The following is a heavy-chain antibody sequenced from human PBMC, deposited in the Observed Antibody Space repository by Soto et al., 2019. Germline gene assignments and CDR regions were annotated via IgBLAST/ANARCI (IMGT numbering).Heavy chain of an antibody. D-gene: IGHD2-2*01. CDR1: GGTFSSYA. J-gene: IGHJ6*02. CDR2: IIPIFGTA. V-gene: IGHV1-69*06. Sequence: QVQLVQSGAEVQKPGSSVKVSCKASGGTFSSYAISWVRQAPGQGLEWMGGIIPIFGTANYAQKFQGRVTITADKSTSTAYMELSSLRSEDTAVYYCARASEYQLLNYYYYYGMDVWGQGTTVTVSS. CDR3: ARASEYQLLNYYYYYGMDV.